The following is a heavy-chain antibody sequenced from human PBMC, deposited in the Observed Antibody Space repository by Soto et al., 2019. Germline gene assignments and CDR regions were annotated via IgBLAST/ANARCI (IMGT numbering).Heavy chain of an antibody. CDR2: IAGNGGIL. CDR1: GFTFSNYV. CDR3: ARRQFFSCDS. D-gene: IGHD2-2*01. J-gene: IGHJ4*02. V-gene: IGHV3-23*01. Sequence: GGSLRLSCVAPGFTFSNYVMSWVRQAPGKGLECVPAIAGNGGILYYTDSVKGRFSISRDNSKNTLHLQMNSLRAEDTVVYCCARRQFFSCDSWGKG.